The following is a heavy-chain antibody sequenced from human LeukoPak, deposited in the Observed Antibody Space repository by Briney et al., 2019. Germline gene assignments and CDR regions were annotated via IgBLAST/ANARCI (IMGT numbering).Heavy chain of an antibody. CDR3: ARVSTGTTRTIDY. D-gene: IGHD1-7*01. CDR1: GFTFSTYS. J-gene: IGHJ4*02. V-gene: IGHV3-21*01. CDR2: IISSSSYI. Sequence: GGSLRLSCAASGFTFSTYSMNWVRQAPGKGLEWVSSIISSSSYIYYADSVKGRFTISRDNAKNSLYLQMNSLRAEDTAVYYCARVSTGTTRTIDYWGQGTLVTVSS.